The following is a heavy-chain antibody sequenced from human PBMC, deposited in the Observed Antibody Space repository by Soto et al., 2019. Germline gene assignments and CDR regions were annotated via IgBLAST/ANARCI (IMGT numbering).Heavy chain of an antibody. V-gene: IGHV5-51*01. CDR3: ARRSLITMIVVGGSFDI. Sequence: GESLKISCKGSGYSFTSYWIGWVRQMPGKALEWMGIIYPGDSDTRYSPSFQGQVTISADKSISTAYLQWSSLKASDTAMYYCARRSLITMIVVGGSFDIWGHGTMVTVSS. J-gene: IGHJ3*02. CDR2: IYPGDSDT. D-gene: IGHD3-22*01. CDR1: GYSFTSYW.